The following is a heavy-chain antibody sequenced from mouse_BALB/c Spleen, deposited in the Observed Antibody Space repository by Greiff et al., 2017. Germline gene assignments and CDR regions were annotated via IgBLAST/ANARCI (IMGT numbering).Heavy chain of an antibody. D-gene: IGHD1-3*01. V-gene: IGHV14-1*02. CDR1: GFNITDYY. J-gene: IGHJ2*01. CDR2: IDPENGNT. Sequence: EVQLQQSGAELVRPGALVTLSCTASGFNITDYYMHWVKQSPEQGLEWIGWIDPENGNTLYDPKFQGKASITADTSSNTVYLLLSSLTSEDTAVYYCASGGSSYLDYWGQGTTLTVSS. CDR3: ASGGSSYLDY.